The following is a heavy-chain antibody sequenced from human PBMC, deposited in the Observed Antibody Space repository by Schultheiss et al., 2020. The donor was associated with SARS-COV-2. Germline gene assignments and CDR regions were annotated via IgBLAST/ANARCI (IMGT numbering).Heavy chain of an antibody. CDR3: ARAMYSSGWYDY. CDR2: IYYSGST. J-gene: IGHJ4*02. Sequence: SETLSLTCTVSGGSISSYYWSWIRQPPGKGPEWIGYIYYSGSTNYNPSLKSRVTISVDTSKNQFSLKLSSVTAADTAVYYCARAMYSSGWYDYWGQGTLVTVSS. D-gene: IGHD6-19*01. V-gene: IGHV4-59*01. CDR1: GGSISSYY.